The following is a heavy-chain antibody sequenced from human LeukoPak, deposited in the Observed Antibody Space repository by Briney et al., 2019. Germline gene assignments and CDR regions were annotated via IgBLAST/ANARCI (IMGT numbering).Heavy chain of an antibody. CDR3: ARVTGYMIEDYFDY. CDR2: IYYSGST. Sequence: KASETLSLTCTVSGGSISSSSYYWGWIRQPPGKDLEWIGSIYYSGSTYYNPSLKSRVTISVDTSKNQFSLKLSSVTAADTAVYYCARVTGYMIEDYFDYWGQGTLVTVSS. J-gene: IGHJ4*02. V-gene: IGHV4-39*07. D-gene: IGHD3-9*01. CDR1: GGSISSSSYY.